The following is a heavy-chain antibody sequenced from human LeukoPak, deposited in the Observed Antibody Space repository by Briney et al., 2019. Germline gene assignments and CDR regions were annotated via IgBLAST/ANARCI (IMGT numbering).Heavy chain of an antibody. Sequence: GGSLRLSCAASGFTFSGSAMHWVRQASGKGLEWVGRIRSKANSYATAYAASVKGRFTISRDDSKNTAYLQMNSLKTEDTAVYYCTAIRYCSGGSCYSVDYWGQGTLVTVSS. V-gene: IGHV3-73*01. CDR2: IRSKANSYAT. J-gene: IGHJ4*02. CDR1: GFTFSGSA. CDR3: TAIRYCSGGSCYSVDY. D-gene: IGHD2-15*01.